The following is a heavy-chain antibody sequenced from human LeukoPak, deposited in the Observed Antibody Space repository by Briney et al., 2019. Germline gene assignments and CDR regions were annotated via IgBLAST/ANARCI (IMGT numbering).Heavy chain of an antibody. D-gene: IGHD3-3*01. CDR1: GGSISSYY. CDR2: IYTSGST. Sequence: PSETLSLTCTVSGGSISSYYWSWIRQLAGKGLEWIGRIYTSGSTNYNPSLKSRVTMSVDTSKNQFSLKLSSVTAADTAVYYCARTQATYYDFWSGYSLFDYWGQGTLVTVSS. J-gene: IGHJ4*02. CDR3: ARTQATYYDFWSGYSLFDY. V-gene: IGHV4-4*07.